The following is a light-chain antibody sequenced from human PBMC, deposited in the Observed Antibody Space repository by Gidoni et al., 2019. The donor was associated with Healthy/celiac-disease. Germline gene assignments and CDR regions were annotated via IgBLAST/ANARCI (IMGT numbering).Light chain of an antibody. Sequence: EIVLTQSPATLSLSPGERATLSCRASQSVSSYLAWYQQKPGQAPRLLIYDASNRATGIPALFIGSGSGTDFTLTISSLEPEDFAVYSCQQRSNWPTFXQXTKLEIK. CDR2: DAS. CDR1: QSVSSY. CDR3: QQRSNWPT. J-gene: IGKJ2*01. V-gene: IGKV3-11*01.